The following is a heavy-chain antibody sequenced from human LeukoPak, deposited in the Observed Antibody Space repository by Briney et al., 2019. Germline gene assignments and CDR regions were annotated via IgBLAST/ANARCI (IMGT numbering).Heavy chain of an antibody. CDR1: GGSISSYY. CDR3: ARVVEMATIFFDY. V-gene: IGHV4-59*01. Sequence: SETLSLTCTVSGGSISSYYWSWIRQPPGKGLEWIGYIYYSGSTNYNPSLKSRVTISVDTSKNQFSLKLSSVTAADTAVYYCARVVEMATIFFDYWGQGTLVTVSS. CDR2: IYYSGST. D-gene: IGHD5-24*01. J-gene: IGHJ4*02.